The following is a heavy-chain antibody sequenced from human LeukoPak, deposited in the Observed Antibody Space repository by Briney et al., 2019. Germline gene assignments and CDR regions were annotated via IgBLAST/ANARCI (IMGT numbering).Heavy chain of an antibody. Sequence: GGSLRLSCAASEFTFRSYGMNWVRQAPGKGLEWVAVISYDGSNKYYADSVKGRFTISRDNSKNTLYLQMNSLRAEDTAVYYCAKESGTYYYGSGSYSLISFDYWGQGTLVTVSS. CDR2: ISYDGSNK. D-gene: IGHD3-10*01. J-gene: IGHJ4*02. CDR1: EFTFRSYG. V-gene: IGHV3-30*18. CDR3: AKESGTYYYGSGSYSLISFDY.